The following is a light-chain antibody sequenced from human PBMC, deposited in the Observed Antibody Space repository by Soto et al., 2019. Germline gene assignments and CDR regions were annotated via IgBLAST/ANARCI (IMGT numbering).Light chain of an antibody. V-gene: IGKV1-27*01. CDR1: QDIGNY. J-gene: IGKJ2*01. Sequence: DIQMTQSPSPLSASVGDRVTITCRASQDIGNYLAWYQQKPGKVPKLLIYAASTLQSGVPSRFSGSGSGTDFTLTISSLQPEDFATYYCQRYNSAQYTFGQGTKLEIK. CDR3: QRYNSAQYT. CDR2: AAS.